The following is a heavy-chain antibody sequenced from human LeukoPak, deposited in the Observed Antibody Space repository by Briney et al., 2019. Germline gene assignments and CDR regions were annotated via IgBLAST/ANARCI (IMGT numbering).Heavy chain of an antibody. J-gene: IGHJ4*02. D-gene: IGHD5-18*01. CDR1: GFTFGSHA. CDR3: GKTTVGYSSGQKPAWPVDF. V-gene: IGHV3-23*01. Sequence: GGSLRLSCEASGFTFGSHAMYWVRQAPGNGLEWVAGIFGSGGSPHYADSVKGRFTISRDNPRNTVYLQINSLRDDGTAVYYCGKTTVGYSSGQKPAWPVDFWGQGTLVTVSS. CDR2: IFGSGGSP.